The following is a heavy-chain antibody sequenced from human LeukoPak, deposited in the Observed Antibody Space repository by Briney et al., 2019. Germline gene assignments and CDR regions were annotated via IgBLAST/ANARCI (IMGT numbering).Heavy chain of an antibody. CDR2: IYYSETT. Sequence: SETLSLTCTVSGGSINTANYYWGWLRQPPGKWLEWLGSIYYSETTYDNPSLKSRVTISIETSKNQFSLRLSSVTASDTAVYYCARQRPDYYYYYVAVWGEGTTVAVS. CDR1: GGSINTANYY. V-gene: IGHV4-39*01. CDR3: ARQRPDYYYYYVAV. J-gene: IGHJ6*03.